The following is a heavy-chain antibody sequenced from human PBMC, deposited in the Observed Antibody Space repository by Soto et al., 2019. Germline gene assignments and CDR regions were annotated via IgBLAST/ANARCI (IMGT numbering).Heavy chain of an antibody. CDR1: RFTFSSYA. Sequence: EVHLLESGGGLVQPGGSLRLSCVASRFTFSSYAMSWVRQAPGKGLEWVSSLSATGGSTYYADSVKGRFSISRDNFKNTLYLQMNSLRPEDTAVYFCAVGGGDLSLTPFDYWGQGTLVTVSS. CDR2: LSATGGST. CDR3: AVGGGDLSLTPFDY. V-gene: IGHV3-23*01. D-gene: IGHD3-16*02. J-gene: IGHJ4*02.